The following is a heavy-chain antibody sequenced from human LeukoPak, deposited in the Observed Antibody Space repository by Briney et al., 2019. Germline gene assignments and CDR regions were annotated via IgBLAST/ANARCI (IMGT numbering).Heavy chain of an antibody. CDR3: VAYCGGDCPTGGYFDY. CDR1: GGTFSIYA. J-gene: IGHJ4*02. CDR2: IIPIFGTA. D-gene: IGHD2-21*01. Sequence: SVKVSCKASGGTFSIYAISWVRQAPGQGLEWMGGIIPIFGTANYAQKFQGRVTITADESTSTAYMELSSLRSEDTAVYYCVAYCGGDCPTGGYFDYWGQGTLVTVSS. V-gene: IGHV1-69*01.